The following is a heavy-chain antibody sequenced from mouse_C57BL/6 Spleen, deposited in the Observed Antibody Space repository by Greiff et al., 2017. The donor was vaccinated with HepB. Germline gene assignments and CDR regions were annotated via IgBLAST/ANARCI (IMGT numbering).Heavy chain of an antibody. CDR2: IYPGDGDT. J-gene: IGHJ2*01. Sequence: QVQLQQSGPELVKPGALVKISCKASGYAFSSSWMNWVKQRPGKGLEWIGRIYPGDGDTNYNGKFKGKATLTADKSSSTAYMQLSSLTSEDSAVYFCARLPITTVEDYWGQGTTLTVSS. CDR3: ARLPITTVEDY. CDR1: GYAFSSSW. V-gene: IGHV1-82*01. D-gene: IGHD1-1*01.